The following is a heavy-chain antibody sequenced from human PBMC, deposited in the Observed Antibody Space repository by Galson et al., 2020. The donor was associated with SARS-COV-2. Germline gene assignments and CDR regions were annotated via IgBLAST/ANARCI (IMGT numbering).Heavy chain of an antibody. D-gene: IGHD3-16*01. Sequence: GGSLRLSCAASGFTFSSYGMHWVRQAPGKGLEWVAVIWYDGSNKYYADSVKGRFTISRDNSKNTLYLQMNSLRAEDTAVYYCARDLKLQRGYDYDYFDYGGQGTLVTVSS. CDR3: ARDLKLQRGYDYDYFDY. CDR1: GFTFSSYG. CDR2: IWYDGSNK. V-gene: IGHV3-33*01. J-gene: IGHJ4*02.